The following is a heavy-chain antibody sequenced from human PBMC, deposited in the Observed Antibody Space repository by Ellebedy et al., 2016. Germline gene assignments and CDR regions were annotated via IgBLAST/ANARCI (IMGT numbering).Heavy chain of an antibody. CDR2: IYYSGST. CDR1: GGSISTYY. J-gene: IGHJ4*02. D-gene: IGHD4-17*01. Sequence: SETLSLXXTASGGSISTYYWSWIRQPPGKGLEWIGYIYYSGSTNYNPSLKSRVTISVDTSKNQFSLKLSSVTAADTAVYYCARGSTVTTYFDYWGQGTLVTVSS. CDR3: ARGSTVTTYFDY. V-gene: IGHV4-59*01.